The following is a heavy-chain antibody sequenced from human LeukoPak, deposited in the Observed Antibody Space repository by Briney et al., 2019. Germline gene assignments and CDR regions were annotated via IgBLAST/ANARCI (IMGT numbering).Heavy chain of an antibody. D-gene: IGHD2-21*01. V-gene: IGHV1-8*01. CDR2: MNPNSGNT. Sequence: ASVTVSCKASGYTFTSYDINWVRQATGQGLEWMGWMNPNSGNTGYARKFQGRVTMTRNTSISTAYMELSSLRSEDTAVYYCAGLGEHAGYYYGMDVWGQGTTVTVSS. CDR3: AGLGEHAGYYYGMDV. J-gene: IGHJ6*02. CDR1: GYTFTSYD.